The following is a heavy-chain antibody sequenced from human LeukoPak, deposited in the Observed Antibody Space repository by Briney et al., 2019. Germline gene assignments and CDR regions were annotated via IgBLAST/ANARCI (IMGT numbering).Heavy chain of an antibody. CDR2: ISSSSSYK. CDR3: AKSAAGTYY. CDR1: GFTFSSYS. V-gene: IGHV3-21*01. Sequence: GGSLRLSCVASGFTFSSYSMNWVRQAPGKGLEWVSSISSSSSYKYYTDSVKGRFTISRDNAKNSLYLQMNSLRAEDTYVYYCAKSAAGTYYWGRGTLV. J-gene: IGHJ4*02. D-gene: IGHD1-1*01.